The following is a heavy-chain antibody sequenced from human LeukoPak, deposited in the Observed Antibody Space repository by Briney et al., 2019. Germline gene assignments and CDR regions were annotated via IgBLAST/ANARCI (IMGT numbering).Heavy chain of an antibody. J-gene: IGHJ6*02. CDR3: ASSGLQYGMDV. Sequence: GGSLRLSCAASGFTVSRNYMSWVRQAPGKGLEWVSVIYSGGSTYYADSVKGRFTISRDNAKNSLSLQMNSLRDEDTAVYYCASSGLQYGMDVWGQGTTVTVSS. D-gene: IGHD6-19*01. CDR1: GFTVSRNY. CDR2: IYSGGST. V-gene: IGHV3-66*01.